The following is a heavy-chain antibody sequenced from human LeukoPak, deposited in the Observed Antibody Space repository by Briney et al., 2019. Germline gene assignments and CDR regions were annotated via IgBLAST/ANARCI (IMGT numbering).Heavy chain of an antibody. CDR2: ISGSGGST. J-gene: IGHJ4*02. CDR3: AKDNSRHSSSSESDY. D-gene: IGHD6-6*01. CDR1: GFTFSSYA. V-gene: IGHV3-23*01. Sequence: GGSLRLSCAASGFTFSSYAMSWVRQAPGKGLEWVSGISGSGGSTYYADSVKGRFTISRDNSKNTLYLQMNSLRAEDTAIYYCAKDNSRHSSSSESDYWGQGTLVTVSS.